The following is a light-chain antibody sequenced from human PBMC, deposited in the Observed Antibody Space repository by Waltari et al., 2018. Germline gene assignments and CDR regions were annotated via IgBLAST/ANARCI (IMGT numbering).Light chain of an antibody. J-gene: IGLJ1*01. CDR2: EVT. Sequence: QSVLTQPPSATGSPGQSVPISCTGTNRDVGSYNSVSWYQQHPGKVPKLLIYEVTKRPSGVPDRFSGSKSGNTASLTVSVLQADDEADYYCSSYAHNNHFVFGTGTKVTVL. CDR1: NRDVGSYNS. V-gene: IGLV2-8*01. CDR3: SSYAHNNHFV.